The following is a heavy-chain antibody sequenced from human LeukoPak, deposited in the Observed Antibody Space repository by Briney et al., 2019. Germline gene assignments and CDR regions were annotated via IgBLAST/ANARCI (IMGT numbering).Heavy chain of an antibody. CDR3: ARDDYGGTAY. D-gene: IGHD4/OR15-4a*01. J-gene: IGHJ4*02. CDR1: GFTFSNYW. V-gene: IGHV3-7*01. CDR2: IKQDGSEK. Sequence: GALRLSCAASGFTFSNYWMSWVRQAPGKGLEWVANIKQDGSEKYYVDSVRGRFTISRDNAKNSLYLQMNSLRADDTAVYYCARDDYGGTAYWGQGTLVTVSS.